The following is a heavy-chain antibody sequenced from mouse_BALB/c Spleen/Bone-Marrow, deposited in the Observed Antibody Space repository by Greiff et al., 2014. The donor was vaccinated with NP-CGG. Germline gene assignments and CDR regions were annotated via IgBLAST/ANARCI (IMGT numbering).Heavy chain of an antibody. Sequence: KQSGAELVKPGASVKLSCTASGFNIKDTYMHWVKQRPEQGLEWIGRIDPANGNTKYDPKFQGKATITADTSSNTAYLQLSSLTSEDTAVYYCARRGYYGNYYYAMDYWGQGTSVTVSS. CDR1: GFNIKDTY. J-gene: IGHJ4*01. D-gene: IGHD2-1*01. CDR2: IDPANGNT. V-gene: IGHV14-3*02. CDR3: ARRGYYGNYYYAMDY.